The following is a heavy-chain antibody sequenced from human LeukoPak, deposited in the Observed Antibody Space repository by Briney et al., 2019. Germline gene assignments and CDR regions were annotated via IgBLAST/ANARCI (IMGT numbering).Heavy chain of an antibody. CDR1: GFTFSSDW. CDR3: ARGANYFDY. V-gene: IGHV3-7*04. J-gene: IGHJ4*02. Sequence: GGSLSLSCAVSGFTFSSDWMTWVRQAPGKGLEWVAGIKQDGSERFYVDSVKGRFTISRDNAKNSLYLQMNSLRTEDTAVYYCARGANYFDYWGQGTLVTVSS. CDR2: IKQDGSER.